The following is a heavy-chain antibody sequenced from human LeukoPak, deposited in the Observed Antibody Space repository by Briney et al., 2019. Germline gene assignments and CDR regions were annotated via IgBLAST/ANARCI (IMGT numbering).Heavy chain of an antibody. CDR1: GGSISSSSYY. J-gene: IGHJ4*02. CDR2: IYYSGST. Sequence: PSETLSLTCTVSGGSISSSSYYWGWIRQPPGKGLEWIGSIYYSGSTYYNPSLKSRVTVSVDTSKNQFSLKLSSVTAADTAVYYCARIVGASDYWGQGTLVTVSS. D-gene: IGHD1-26*01. V-gene: IGHV4-39*01. CDR3: ARIVGASDY.